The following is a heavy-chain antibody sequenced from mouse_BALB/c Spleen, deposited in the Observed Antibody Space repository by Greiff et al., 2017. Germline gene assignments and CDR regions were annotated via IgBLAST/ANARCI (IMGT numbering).Heavy chain of an antibody. Sequence: VQLQESGAELARPGASVKMSCKASGYTFTSYTMHWVKQRPGQGLEWIGYINPSSGYTNYNQKFKDKATLTADKSSSTAYMQLSSLTSEDSAVYYCARGYRYEGAMDYWGQGTSVTVSS. CDR3: ARGYRYEGAMDY. CDR2: INPSSGYT. V-gene: IGHV1-4*01. CDR1: GYTFTSYT. J-gene: IGHJ4*01. D-gene: IGHD2-14*01.